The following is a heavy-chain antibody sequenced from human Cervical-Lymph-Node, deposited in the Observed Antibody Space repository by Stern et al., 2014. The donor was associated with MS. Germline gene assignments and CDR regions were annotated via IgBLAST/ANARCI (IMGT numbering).Heavy chain of an antibody. J-gene: IGHJ4*02. CDR2: IDWDDDK. CDR3: ARIRLMRTYYDFWSGFDY. CDR1: GFSLSTSGMC. D-gene: IGHD3-3*01. V-gene: IGHV2-70*01. Sequence: ESGPALVKPTQTLTLTCTFSGFSLSTSGMCGSWIRQPQGKALEWLALIDWDDDKYYSTSLKTRLTISKDTSKNQVVLTMTNMDPVDTATYYCARIRLMRTYYDFWSGFDYWGQGTLVTVSS.